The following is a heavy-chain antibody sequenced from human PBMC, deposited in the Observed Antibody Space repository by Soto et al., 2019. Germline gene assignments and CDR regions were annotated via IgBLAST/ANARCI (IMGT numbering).Heavy chain of an antibody. Sequence: EVQLVESGGGLVQPGGSLRLSCEASGFTLSSYWMSWIRQAPGKGLEWVANTRQDGGQSYLVDSVQGRFTISRDNAKNSEYLQMNSLRAEDTAVYYCLRDGSTGWHFDSWGQGTLVTVSS. V-gene: IGHV3-7*01. CDR3: LRDGSTGWHFDS. CDR1: GFTLSSYW. CDR2: TRQDGGQS. D-gene: IGHD6-19*01. J-gene: IGHJ4*02.